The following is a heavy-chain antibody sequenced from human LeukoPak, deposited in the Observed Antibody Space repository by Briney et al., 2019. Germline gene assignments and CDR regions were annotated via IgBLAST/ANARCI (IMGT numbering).Heavy chain of an antibody. CDR2: INSDGRST. D-gene: IGHD2-15*01. CDR1: GFTFSGYW. CDR3: VRGYCSGGSCYARAFDI. Sequence: GGSLRLSCAASGFTFSGYWLHWVRQAPEKGLVWVSRINSDGRSTSYADSVKGRFTISRDNAKNSLYLQMNSLRAEDTAVYYCVRGYCSGGSCYARAFDIWGQGTMVTVSS. J-gene: IGHJ3*02. V-gene: IGHV3-74*01.